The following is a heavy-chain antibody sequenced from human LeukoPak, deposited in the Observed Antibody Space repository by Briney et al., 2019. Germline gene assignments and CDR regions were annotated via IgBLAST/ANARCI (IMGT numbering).Heavy chain of an antibody. J-gene: IGHJ6*03. V-gene: IGHV3-74*01. CDR3: TRLDNPNYYSYYMDV. Sequence: GGSLRLSCAASGFTFSDTWMHWVRQAPGEGLVWVSRIRSDGSDTRYAESVKGRFTISRDNGKNSLYLQMNSLSADDTALYYCTRLDNPNYYSYYMDVWGKGTTVTVSS. D-gene: IGHD1-1*01. CDR2: IRSDGSDT. CDR1: GFTFSDTW.